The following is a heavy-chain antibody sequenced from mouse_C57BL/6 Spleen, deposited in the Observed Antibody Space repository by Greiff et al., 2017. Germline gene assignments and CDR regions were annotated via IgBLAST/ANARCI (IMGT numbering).Heavy chain of an antibody. V-gene: IGHV1-50*01. CDR2: IDPSDSYT. J-gene: IGHJ2*01. CDR1: GYTFTSYW. D-gene: IGHD1-1*01. CDR3: ALYYYGSSGY. Sequence: VQLQQPGAELVKPGASVKLSCKASGYTFTSYWMQWVKQRPGQGLEWIGEIDPSDSYTNYNQKFKGKATLTVDTSSSTAYMQLSSLTSEDSAVYYCALYYYGSSGYWGQGTTLTVSS.